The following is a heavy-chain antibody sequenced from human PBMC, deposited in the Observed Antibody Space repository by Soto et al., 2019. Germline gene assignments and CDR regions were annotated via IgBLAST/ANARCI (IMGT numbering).Heavy chain of an antibody. Sequence: GESLKISWKASGYSFTSYWSSWVRQVPVKGLGCTGRIDLSDSYTNYSPSFQGHVTISADKSISTAYRQWSSLKASDTAMYYCVRRYGDRYYYYGMDVWGQGTTVTVSS. CDR2: IDLSDSYT. CDR1: GYSFTSYW. CDR3: VRRYGDRYYYYGMDV. V-gene: IGHV5-10-1*01. D-gene: IGHD4-17*01. J-gene: IGHJ6*01.